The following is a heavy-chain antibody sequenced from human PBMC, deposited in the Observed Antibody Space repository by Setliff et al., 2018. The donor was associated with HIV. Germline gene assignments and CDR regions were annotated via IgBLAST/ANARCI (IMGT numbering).Heavy chain of an antibody. V-gene: IGHV3-7*01. Sequence: PGGSLRLSCAASGFTFSSYWMSWVRQAPGKGLEWVANIKQDGSEKYYVDSVKGRFTISRDNAKNSLYLQMNSLRAEDTSVYYCARDGVPXTSSWSLPDYXGXXXLVTVSS. CDR2: IKQDGSEK. CDR1: GFTFSSYW. D-gene: IGHD6-13*01. CDR3: ARDGVPXTSSWSLPDY. J-gene: IGHJ4*01.